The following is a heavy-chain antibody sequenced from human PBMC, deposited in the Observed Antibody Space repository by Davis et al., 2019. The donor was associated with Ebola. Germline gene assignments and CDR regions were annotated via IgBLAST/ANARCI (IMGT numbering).Heavy chain of an antibody. J-gene: IGHJ6*02. CDR1: GFTVSSNY. Sequence: PGGTLRLSCAASGFTVSSNYMSWVRQAPGKGLEWVSVIYSGGSTYYADSVKGRFTISRDNSKNTLYLQMNSLRAEDTAVYYCALTRLRLGELSPSDVWGQGTTVTVSS. CDR3: ALTRLRLGELSPSDV. V-gene: IGHV3-53*01. D-gene: IGHD3-16*02. CDR2: IYSGGST.